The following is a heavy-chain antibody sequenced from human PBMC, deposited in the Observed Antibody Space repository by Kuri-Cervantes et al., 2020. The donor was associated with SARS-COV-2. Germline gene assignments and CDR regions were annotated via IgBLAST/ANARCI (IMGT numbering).Heavy chain of an antibody. CDR1: GGSISSGGYY. CDR2: IYHSGST. CDR3: ARALYYYDASGEY. J-gene: IGHJ4*02. D-gene: IGHD3-22*01. Sequence: SETLSLTCTVSGGSISSGGYYWGWIRQPPGKGLEWIGSIYHSGSTYYNPSLKSRVTISVDTSKNQFSLKLSSVTAADTAVYYCARALYYYDASGEYWGQGTLVTVSS. V-gene: IGHV4-39*07.